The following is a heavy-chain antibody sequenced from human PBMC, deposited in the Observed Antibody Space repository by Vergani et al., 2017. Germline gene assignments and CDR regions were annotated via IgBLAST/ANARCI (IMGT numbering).Heavy chain of an antibody. CDR1: GYTFTGYY. Sequence: QVQLVQSGAEVKKPGASVKVSCKASGYTFTGYYMHWVRQAPGQGLEWMGWINPNSGGTNYAQTFQGRVTMTRDTSISTAYMELSRLRSDDTAVYYCARGQWLPTLSLDYWGQGTLVTVSS. D-gene: IGHD6-19*01. V-gene: IGHV1-2*02. CDR2: INPNSGGT. CDR3: ARGQWLPTLSLDY. J-gene: IGHJ4*02.